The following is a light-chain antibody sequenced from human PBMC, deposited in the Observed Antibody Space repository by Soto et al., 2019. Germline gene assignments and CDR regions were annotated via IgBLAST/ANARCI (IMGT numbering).Light chain of an antibody. J-gene: IGKJ5*01. Sequence: EIVLTQSPDTLCLSPGERATLSCRASESFTSSHIAWYQQKPGQAPRLLIYSASSRATGIPDRFSGSGSGTDFTLTISTLEPEDFAVYYCQYYGSTRNTFGQGTRLEIK. CDR3: QYYGSTRNT. V-gene: IGKV3-20*01. CDR2: SAS. CDR1: ESFTSSH.